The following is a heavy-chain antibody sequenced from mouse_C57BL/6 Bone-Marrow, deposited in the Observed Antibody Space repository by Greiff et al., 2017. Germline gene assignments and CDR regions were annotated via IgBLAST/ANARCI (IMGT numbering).Heavy chain of an antibody. D-gene: IGHD2-3*01. J-gene: IGHJ3*01. CDR1: GFTFSSYG. CDR3: ARHDGYYVGFAY. Sequence: EVKVVESGGDLVKPGGSLKLSCAASGFTFSSYGMSWVRQTPDKRLEWVATISSGGSYTYYPDSVRGRFTISRDNAKNTLYLQMSSLKSEDTAMYYCARHDGYYVGFAYWGQGTLVTVSA. CDR2: ISSGGSYT. V-gene: IGHV5-6*01.